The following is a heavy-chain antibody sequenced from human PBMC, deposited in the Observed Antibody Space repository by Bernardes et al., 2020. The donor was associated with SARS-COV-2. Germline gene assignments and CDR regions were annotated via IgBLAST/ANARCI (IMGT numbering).Heavy chain of an antibody. Sequence: AETLSLTCAVSGGSLSTHFWSWVRQPPGKALEWIWEILHTGVTSYSPSLKERVIILVDTSENQFSLRLRDMTAADTTVDYCARNRRHYDSINSYYDTDDASDIWGQGTVVTVSS. D-gene: IGHD3-22*01. CDR2: ILHTGVT. V-gene: IGHV4-34*12. J-gene: IGHJ3*02. CDR1: GGSLSTHF. CDR3: ARNRRHYDSINSYYDTDDASDI.